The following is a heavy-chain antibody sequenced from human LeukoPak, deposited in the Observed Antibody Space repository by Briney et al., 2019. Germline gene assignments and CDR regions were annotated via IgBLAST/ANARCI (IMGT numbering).Heavy chain of an antibody. J-gene: IGHJ3*02. Sequence: SVKVSCKGSGGTFSSYAISWVRQAPGQGLEWMGGIIPIFGTANYAQKFQGRVTITTYESTSTAYMELSSLRSEDTAVYYCARDRPVGDFADAFDIWGQGTMVTVSS. V-gene: IGHV1-69*05. D-gene: IGHD3-10*01. CDR1: GGTFSSYA. CDR2: IIPIFGTA. CDR3: ARDRPVGDFADAFDI.